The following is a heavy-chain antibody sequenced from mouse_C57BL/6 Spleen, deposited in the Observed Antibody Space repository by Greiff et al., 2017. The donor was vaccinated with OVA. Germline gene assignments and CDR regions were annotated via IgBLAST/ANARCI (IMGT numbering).Heavy chain of an antibody. CDR3: VSHYDYDGYAMDY. CDR1: GFSFNTYA. J-gene: IGHJ4*01. CDR2: IRSKSNNYAT. D-gene: IGHD2-4*01. Sequence: GGGLVQPKGSLKLSCAASGFSFNTYAMNWVRQAPGKGLEWVARIRSKSNNYATYYADSVKDRFTISRDDSESMLYLQMNNLKTEDTAMYYCVSHYDYDGYAMDYWGQGTSVTVSS. V-gene: IGHV10-1*01.